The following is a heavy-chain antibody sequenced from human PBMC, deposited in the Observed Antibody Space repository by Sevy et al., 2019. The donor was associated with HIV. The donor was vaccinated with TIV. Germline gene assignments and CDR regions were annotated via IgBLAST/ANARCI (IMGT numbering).Heavy chain of an antibody. CDR2: LSFGCGKI. D-gene: IGHD2-8*01. V-gene: IGHV3-23*01. CDR3: AREGCTRPHDY. Sequence: GGSLRLSCAVSGLNFNIYSMSWVRQAPGKGLEWVSTLSFGCGKINYADSVKGRFIISRDDSKNTLYLQMNSLLAEDTAVYFCAREGCTRPHDYWGQGTLVTVSS. J-gene: IGHJ4*02. CDR1: GLNFNIYS.